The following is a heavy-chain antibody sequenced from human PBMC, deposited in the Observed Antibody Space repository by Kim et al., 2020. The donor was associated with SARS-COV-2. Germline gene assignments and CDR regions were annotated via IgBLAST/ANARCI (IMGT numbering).Heavy chain of an antibody. CDR3: ARDSTYCGGDCYSGAFDI. CDR1: GGTFSSYA. V-gene: IGHV1-69*04. D-gene: IGHD2-21*02. Sequence: SVKVSCKASGGTFSSYAINWVRQAPGQGLEWMGRIIPILGIANYAQKFQGRVTITADKSTSTAYMELSSLRSEDTAVYYCARDSTYCGGDCYSGAFDIW. CDR2: IIPILGIA. J-gene: IGHJ3*02.